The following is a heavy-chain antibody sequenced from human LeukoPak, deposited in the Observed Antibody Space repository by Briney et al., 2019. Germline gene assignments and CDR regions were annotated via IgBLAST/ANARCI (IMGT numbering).Heavy chain of an antibody. CDR2: ISGSGGST. CDR3: AKGSGATRPYYFDY. CDR1: GFTVSSNY. J-gene: IGHJ4*02. V-gene: IGHV3-23*01. D-gene: IGHD2-21*01. Sequence: GGSLRLSCAASGFTVSSNYMSWVRQAPGKGLEWVSAISGSGGSTYSADSVKGRFSISRDNSKNTLFLQMSSLRAEDTAVYYCAKGSGATRPYYFDYWGQGTLVTVSS.